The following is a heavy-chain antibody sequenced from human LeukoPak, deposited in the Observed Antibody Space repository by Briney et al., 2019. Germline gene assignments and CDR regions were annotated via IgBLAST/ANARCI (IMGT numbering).Heavy chain of an antibody. CDR2: MYYSGRT. CDR1: DDSISSNDHY. Sequence: PSETLSLTCTVSDDSISSNDHYWSWIRQPPGKGLEWIGYMYYSGRTFFNPSLKSRLTISVDTSKNQFSLKLSSVTAADTAVYYCARGEILAGYYMDVWDKGTSVSVSS. D-gene: IGHD3-9*01. J-gene: IGHJ6*03. CDR3: ARGEILAGYYMDV. V-gene: IGHV4-30-4*01.